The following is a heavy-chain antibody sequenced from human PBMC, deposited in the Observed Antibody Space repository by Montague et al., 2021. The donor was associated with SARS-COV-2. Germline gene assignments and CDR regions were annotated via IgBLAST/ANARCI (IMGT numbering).Heavy chain of an antibody. Sequence: TLSLTCTVSGGFISSGSYYWSWIRQPAGKGLEWIGRIYTSGSTNYNPSLKSRVTISVDTSKNQFSLKLSSVTAADTAVYYCARGCSGGSCYPNPFSTWGQGTLVTVSS. CDR3: ARGCSGGSCYPNPFST. D-gene: IGHD2-15*01. J-gene: IGHJ5*02. V-gene: IGHV4-61*02. CDR2: IYTSGST. CDR1: GGFISSGSYY.